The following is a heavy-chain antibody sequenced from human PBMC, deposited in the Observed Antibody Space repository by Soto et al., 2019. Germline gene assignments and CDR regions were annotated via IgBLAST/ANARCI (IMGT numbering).Heavy chain of an antibody. V-gene: IGHV3-74*03. D-gene: IGHD2-2*01. J-gene: IGHJ3*02. Sequence: EVQLVESGGDLVQPGGSLRLSCAASGFTFSGHWMHWVRQVPGKGLEWVSRINTDGGSSAYADSVKGRFTNSRDNAKNTLYLQMKGLRAEDTAVYYCAREAGYCSRTSCYRRAFDTWGQGTTVTVSS. CDR3: AREAGYCSRTSCYRRAFDT. CDR2: INTDGGSS. CDR1: GFTFSGHW.